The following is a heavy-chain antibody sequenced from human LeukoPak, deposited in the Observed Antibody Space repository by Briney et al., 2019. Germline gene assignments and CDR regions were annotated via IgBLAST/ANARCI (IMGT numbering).Heavy chain of an antibody. CDR3: AKDKGVFCSSTRCYGGVWYFDY. Sequence: GGSLRLSCAASGFTFSSFALHWVRQAPGKGLEWVAVISYDGSNTYYADSVKGRFTISRDNSKNTVYLQMNSLRAEDTAVYYCAKDKGVFCSSTRCYGGVWYFDYWGQGTLVTVSS. V-gene: IGHV3-30*18. CDR1: GFTFSSFA. D-gene: IGHD2-2*01. CDR2: ISYDGSNT. J-gene: IGHJ4*02.